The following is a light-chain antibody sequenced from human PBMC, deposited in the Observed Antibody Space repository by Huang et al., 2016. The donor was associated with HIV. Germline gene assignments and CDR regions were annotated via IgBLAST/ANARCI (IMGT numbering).Light chain of an antibody. V-gene: IGKV3-15*01. CDR2: GAS. J-gene: IGKJ2*01. CDR1: QSVATN. Sequence: EIIMTPSPATLSLSPGEGASLSCRANQSVATNLAWYLHRPGQSPRLRIFGASTSACGRLGRFSGRGSGKQFTLTVSGLQSEDFAVYYCQQYHNWPYTFGQGTKLEI. CDR3: QQYHNWPYT.